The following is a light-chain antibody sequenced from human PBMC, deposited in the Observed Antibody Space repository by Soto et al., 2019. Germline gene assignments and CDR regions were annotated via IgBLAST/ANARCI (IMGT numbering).Light chain of an antibody. J-gene: IGKJ1*01. CDR3: QQHGNSPWT. Sequence: EIVLTQSPGTLSLSPGERATLSCRASLSVGRNYLAWYQQKPGQAPRLLIYGTSSRATGIPDRFSGSASGTDFTLTISRLEPEDFAMYYCQQHGNSPWTFGQGTKVEIK. CDR2: GTS. V-gene: IGKV3-20*01. CDR1: LSVGRNY.